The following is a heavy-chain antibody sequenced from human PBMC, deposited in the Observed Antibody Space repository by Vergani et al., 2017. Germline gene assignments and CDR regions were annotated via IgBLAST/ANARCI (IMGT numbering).Heavy chain of an antibody. CDR3: ARDPVWGSTRLNDAFDI. Sequence: QVQLVQSGAEVKKPGSSVKVSCKASGGTFSSYTISWVRQAPGQGLEWMGRIIPILGIANYAQKFQGRVTITADESTSTAYMELSSLRSEDTAVYYCARDPVWGSTRLNDAFDIWGQGTMVTVSS. J-gene: IGHJ3*02. V-gene: IGHV1-69*09. CDR1: GGTFSSYT. D-gene: IGHD6-25*01. CDR2: IIPILGIA.